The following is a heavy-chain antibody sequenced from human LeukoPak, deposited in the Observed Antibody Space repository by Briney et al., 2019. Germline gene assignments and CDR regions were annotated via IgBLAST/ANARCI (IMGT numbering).Heavy chain of an antibody. CDR2: ISGSGGST. J-gene: IGHJ4*02. D-gene: IGHD2-2*03. Sequence: GGSLRLSCAASGFTFSSYAMSWVRQAPGKGLEWVSAISGSGGSTYYADSVKGRFTISRDNSKNTLYLQMNSLRAEDTAVYYCAKAFGYCSSTSCYPPDYWGQGTLVTVSS. CDR3: AKAFGYCSSTSCYPPDY. CDR1: GFTFSSYA. V-gene: IGHV3-23*01.